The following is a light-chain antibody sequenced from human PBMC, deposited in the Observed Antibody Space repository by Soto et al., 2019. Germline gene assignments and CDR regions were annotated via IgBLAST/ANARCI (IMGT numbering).Light chain of an antibody. CDR3: QQYNYWPPGT. Sequence: EIVLTQAPTDLSLSPRERATLSFSASQSVSINLAWYQQKPGRAPRLLISGASTRATGIPARFSGSGSGTEFTLTISSLQSEDFAVYYCQQYNYWPPGTFGQGTKVDIK. CDR1: QSVSIN. J-gene: IGKJ1*01. V-gene: IGKV3-15*01. CDR2: GAS.